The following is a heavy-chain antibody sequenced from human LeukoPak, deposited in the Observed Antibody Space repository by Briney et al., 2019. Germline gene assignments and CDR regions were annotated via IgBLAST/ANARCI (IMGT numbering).Heavy chain of an antibody. CDR2: LSRSGSTI. D-gene: IGHD3-10*01. CDR3: ARDAVRDNLDY. J-gene: IGHJ4*02. CDR1: GFTFSDYY. V-gene: IGHV3-11*01. Sequence: SGGSLRLSCAASGFTFSDYYMSWIRQAPGKGLEWVSYLSRSGSTIYYADSVKGRFTITRDNAKNPLYLQMNSRRAEDTAVYYCARDAVRDNLDYWGQGTLVTVSS.